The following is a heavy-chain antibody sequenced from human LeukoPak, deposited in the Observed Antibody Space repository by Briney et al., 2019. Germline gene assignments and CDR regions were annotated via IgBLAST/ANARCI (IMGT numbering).Heavy chain of an antibody. J-gene: IGHJ4*02. CDR2: IDSDGNTI. CDR3: AAKYGSGSYALLDY. CDR1: GFTFSNTW. Sequence: QPGGSLRLSCAGSGFTFSNTWMHWVRQAPGEGLVWVSRIDSDGNTINYADSVKGRFTISRDNSKNTVYLQMNILRADDTAVYYCAAKYGSGSYALLDYWGQGTLVTVSS. D-gene: IGHD3-10*01. V-gene: IGHV3-74*01.